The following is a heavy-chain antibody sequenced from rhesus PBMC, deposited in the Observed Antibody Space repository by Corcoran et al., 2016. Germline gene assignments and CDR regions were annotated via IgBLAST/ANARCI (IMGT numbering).Heavy chain of an antibody. J-gene: IGHJ4*01. CDR2: INRCGGST. V-gene: IGHV3S5*01. CDR1: GFTFSSYG. CDR3: AIRTYYYDSGYYNPTGY. Sequence: EVQLVETGGGLVQPGGSLKLSCAASGFTFSSYGMSWVRQAPGKGLEWVSAINRCGGSTYYADSVNGRFTISRDNSKNTLSLQMNSLRAEDTAVYYCAIRTYYYDSGYYNPTGYWGQGVLVTVSS. D-gene: IGHD3-28*01.